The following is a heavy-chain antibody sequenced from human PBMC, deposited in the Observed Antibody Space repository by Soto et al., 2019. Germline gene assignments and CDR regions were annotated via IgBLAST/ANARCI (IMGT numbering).Heavy chain of an antibody. Sequence: QVKLVQSGAEVKKPGSSVKVSCKASGGTFSNYPISWVRQAPGQGLEWMGGIIPIFGTVNYAQKFQGRVTITADESTSTAYMELSSLRSEDTDVYYCARGNHRWLQLWYFDLWGRGTLVTVSS. D-gene: IGHD5-12*01. V-gene: IGHV1-69*12. J-gene: IGHJ2*01. CDR1: GGTFSNYP. CDR2: IIPIFGTV. CDR3: ARGNHRWLQLWYFDL.